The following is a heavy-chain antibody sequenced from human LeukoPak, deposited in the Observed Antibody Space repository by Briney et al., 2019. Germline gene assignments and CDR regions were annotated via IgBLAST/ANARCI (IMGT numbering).Heavy chain of an antibody. J-gene: IGHJ5*02. CDR1: GDSVSSNSAA. CDR2: TYYRSKWYN. V-gene: IGHV6-1*01. D-gene: IGHD2-15*01. Sequence: SQTLSLTCAISGDSVSSNSAAWNWIRQSPSRGLEWLGRTYYRSKWYNDYAVSVKSRITINPDTSKNQFSLQLNSVTPEDTAVYYCAREEELLPDQVDWFDPWGQGTLVTVSS. CDR3: AREEELLPDQVDWFDP.